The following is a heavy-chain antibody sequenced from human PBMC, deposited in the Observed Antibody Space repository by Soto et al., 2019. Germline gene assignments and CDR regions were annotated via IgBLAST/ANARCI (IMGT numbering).Heavy chain of an antibody. J-gene: IGHJ4*02. Sequence: QVQLVESGGGVVQPGRSLRLSCAASGFTFSSYAMHWVRQAPGKGLEWVAVISYDGSNKYYADSVKGRFTISRDNSKSTLYLQMNSLRAEDTAVYYCAREWDSSGGIDYWGQGTLVTVSS. CDR1: GFTFSSYA. V-gene: IGHV3-30-3*01. CDR2: ISYDGSNK. CDR3: AREWDSSGGIDY. D-gene: IGHD5-18*01.